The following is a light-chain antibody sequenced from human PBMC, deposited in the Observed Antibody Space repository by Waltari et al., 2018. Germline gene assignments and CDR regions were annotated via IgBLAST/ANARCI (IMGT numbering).Light chain of an antibody. CDR3: QSYDSRLSHVV. CDR1: SSNIGAGYN. Sequence: QSVLTQPPSVSGAPGQRVTISCIGSSSNIGAGYNVHWYQQLPGTAPKVLIYRDINRPYGVPDRFSGSKSGTSASLAITGLQADDEADYYCQSYDSRLSHVVFGGGTKLTVL. J-gene: IGLJ2*01. V-gene: IGLV1-40*01. CDR2: RDI.